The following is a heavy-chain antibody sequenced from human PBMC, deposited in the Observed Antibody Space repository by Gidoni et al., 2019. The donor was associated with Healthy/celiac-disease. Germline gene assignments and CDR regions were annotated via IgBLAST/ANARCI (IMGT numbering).Heavy chain of an antibody. CDR1: GFPFSRYR. V-gene: IGHV3-21*01. D-gene: IGHD2-2*01. CDR2: ISSSSIYI. J-gene: IGHJ4*02. CDR3: AREGREGGIVVVQAAPFDY. Sequence: EVQLVEPGGGLVKPAGSLRLSCAASGFPFSRYRMTCVRQAPGKGLEWCSSISSSSIYIYYADSVKGRFTISRDNAKNSLYLQMNSLGAEDTAVYYCAREGREGGIVVVQAAPFDYWGQGTLVTVSA.